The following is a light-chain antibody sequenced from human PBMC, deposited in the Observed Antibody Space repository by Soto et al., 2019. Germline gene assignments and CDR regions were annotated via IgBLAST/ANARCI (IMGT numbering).Light chain of an antibody. V-gene: IGKV3-20*01. CDR1: QSVNSNY. CDR2: GAS. CDR3: HQYGLSPRRP. Sequence: EIVLTQSPGTLSLSPGERAILSCRASQSVNSNYLAWYQQKPGQAPRLLIYGASSRATGVPNRFSGSGSGTDFTLTISRLEPKDFAVYYCHQYGLSPRRPFGQGTKLEIK. J-gene: IGKJ2*01.